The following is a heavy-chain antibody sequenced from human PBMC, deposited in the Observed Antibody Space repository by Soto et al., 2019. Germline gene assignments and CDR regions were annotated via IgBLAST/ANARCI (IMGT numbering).Heavy chain of an antibody. CDR1: GYTFTSYY. J-gene: IGHJ6*02. Sequence: GASVKVSCKASGYTFTSYYMHWVRQAPGQGLEWMGIINPSGGSTNYAQKFQGRVTMTRDTSTSTVYMELSSLRSEDTAVYYCARDSELRTTIFGVDPYGMDVWGQGTTVTVSS. V-gene: IGHV1-46*01. CDR2: INPSGGST. D-gene: IGHD3-3*01. CDR3: ARDSELRTTIFGVDPYGMDV.